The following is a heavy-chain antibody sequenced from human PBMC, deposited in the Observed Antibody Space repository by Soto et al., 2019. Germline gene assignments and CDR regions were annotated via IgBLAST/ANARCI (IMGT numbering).Heavy chain of an antibody. CDR3: ARCVHYGSGTSSVRCGAFDF. J-gene: IGHJ3*01. Sequence: GASVKVSCKVSGYTFTSYGISWVRQAPGQGLEWMGWITSYSRNTNYAQKFQGGVTMTTDTSTTTAYMELRSLRSDDTAVYYCARCVHYGSGTSSVRCGAFDFWGQGTMVTFSS. D-gene: IGHD3-10*01. CDR1: GYTFTSYG. V-gene: IGHV1-18*04. CDR2: ITSYSRNT.